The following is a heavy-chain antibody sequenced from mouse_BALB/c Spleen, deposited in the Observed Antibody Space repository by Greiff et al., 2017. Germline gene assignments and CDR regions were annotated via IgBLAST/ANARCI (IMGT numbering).Heavy chain of an antibody. J-gene: IGHJ2*01. CDR3: TRRRDDGPFFDY. CDR1: GYTFTSYY. D-gene: IGHD2-3*01. V-gene: IGHV1S81*02. CDR2: INPSNGGT. Sequence: VQLQQSGAELVKPGASVKLSCKASGYTFTSYYMYWVKQRPGQGLEWIGEINPSNGGTNFNEKFKSKATLTVDKSSSTAYMQLSSLTSEDSAVYYCTRRRDDGPFFDYWGQGTTLTVSS.